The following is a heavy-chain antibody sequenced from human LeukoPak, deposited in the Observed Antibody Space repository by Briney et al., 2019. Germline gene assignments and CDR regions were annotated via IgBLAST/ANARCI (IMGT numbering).Heavy chain of an antibody. CDR3: ARVVNSSAREYCSGGSCPPGEAPEFDY. J-gene: IGHJ4*02. V-gene: IGHV4-39*01. Sequence: SETLSLTCTVSGGSISSSSYYWGWIRQPPGMGLEWIGSIYYNGKTFYNPSLRSRVTISADKSKNQFSLKLSSVTAADTAVYYCARVVNSSAREYCSGGSCPPGEAPEFDYWGQGTLVTVSS. CDR2: IYYNGKT. CDR1: GGSISSSSYY. D-gene: IGHD2-15*01.